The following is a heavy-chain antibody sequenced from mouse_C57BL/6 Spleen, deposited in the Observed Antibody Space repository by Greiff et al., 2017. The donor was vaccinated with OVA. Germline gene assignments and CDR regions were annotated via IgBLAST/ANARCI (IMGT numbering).Heavy chain of an antibody. CDR2: IYPGDGDT. CDR3: ARNYGSSSWFAY. D-gene: IGHD1-1*01. V-gene: IGHV1-82*01. J-gene: IGHJ3*01. Sequence: QVQLQQSGPELVKPGASVKISCKASGYAFSSYWMNWVKQRPGKGLEWIGRIYPGDGDTNYNGKFKGKATLTADKSSSTAYMQLSSLTSEDSSVYFCARNYGSSSWFAYWGQGTLVTVSA. CDR1: GYAFSSYW.